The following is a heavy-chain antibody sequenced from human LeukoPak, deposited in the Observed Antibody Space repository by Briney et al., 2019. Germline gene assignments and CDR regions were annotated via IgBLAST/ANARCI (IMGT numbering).Heavy chain of an antibody. Sequence: ASVKVCCKASGYTFTSYDINWVRQATGQGLEWMGWMNPNSGNTGYAQKFQGRVTMTRNTSISTAYMELSSLRSEDTAVYYCARAPYYYDSSGYYTAYYYYYMDVWGKGTTVTISS. D-gene: IGHD3-22*01. V-gene: IGHV1-8*01. CDR3: ARAPYYYDSSGYYTAYYYYYMDV. CDR1: GYTFTSYD. CDR2: MNPNSGNT. J-gene: IGHJ6*03.